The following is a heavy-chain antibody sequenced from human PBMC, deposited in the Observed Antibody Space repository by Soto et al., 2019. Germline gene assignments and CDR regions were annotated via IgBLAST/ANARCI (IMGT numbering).Heavy chain of an antibody. V-gene: IGHV5-51*01. J-gene: IGHJ4*02. CDR3: ARQRLWGTSGYYYFEN. CDR2: IYPGDSDT. D-gene: IGHD3-22*01. CDR1: GHIFSNYW. Sequence: GESLKISCKGSGHIFSNYWIGWVRQMPGKGLEWMGIIYPGDSDTRYSPSFQGQVTITVDKSINTAYLQWGRLKASDTAIYYCARQRLWGTSGYYYFENWGQGTLVTVSS.